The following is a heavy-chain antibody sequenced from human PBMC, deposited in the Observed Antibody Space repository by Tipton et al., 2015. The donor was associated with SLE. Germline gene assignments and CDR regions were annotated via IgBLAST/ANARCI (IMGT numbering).Heavy chain of an antibody. CDR1: GGSISSGSYY. V-gene: IGHV4-61*10. CDR2: IYYSGST. J-gene: IGHJ3*02. Sequence: LRLSCTVSGGSISSGSYYWSWIRQPAGKGLEWIGYIYYSGSTNYNPSLKSRVTISVDTSKNQFSLKLSSVTAADTAVYYCARGVTMVVDFDIWGQGTMVTVSS. CDR3: ARGVTMVVDFDI. D-gene: IGHD4-23*01.